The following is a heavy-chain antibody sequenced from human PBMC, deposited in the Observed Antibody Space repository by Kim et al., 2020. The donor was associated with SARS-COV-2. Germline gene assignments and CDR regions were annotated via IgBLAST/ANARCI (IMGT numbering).Heavy chain of an antibody. CDR2: IKRKSDGGTT. CDR3: TTDRATMTLFDYYYYGMDV. Sequence: GGSLRLSCAASGFTFSNAWMSWVRQAPGKGLEWVGRIKRKSDGGTTDYAAHVKGRFTISRDDSKNRLYLQMNSLKTEDTAVYYCTTDRATMTLFDYYYYGMDVWGQGTTVTVSS. CDR1: GFTFSNAW. V-gene: IGHV3-15*01. D-gene: IGHD5-12*01. J-gene: IGHJ6*02.